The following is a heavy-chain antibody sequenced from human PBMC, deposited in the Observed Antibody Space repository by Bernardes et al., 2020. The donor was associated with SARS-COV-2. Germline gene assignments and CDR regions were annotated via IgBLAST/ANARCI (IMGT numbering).Heavy chain of an antibody. D-gene: IGHD3-10*01. V-gene: IGHV5-51*01. CDR2: IYPDDSDT. CDR3: ARRETMVRGGAFDY. CDR1: GYSFTTYW. Sequence: GESLKISCKGSGYSFTTYWIGWVRQMPGEGLEWMGIIYPDDSDTRYSPSFQGQVTISADKSINTAYLQWSSLKASDTAMYYCARRETMVRGGAFDYWGQGTLVTVSS. J-gene: IGHJ4*02.